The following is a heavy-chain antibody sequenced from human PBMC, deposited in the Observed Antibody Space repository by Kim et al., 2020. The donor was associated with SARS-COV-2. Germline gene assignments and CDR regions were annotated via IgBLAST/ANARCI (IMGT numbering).Heavy chain of an antibody. V-gene: IGHV3-48*02. J-gene: IGHJ3*02. CDR1: GFTFSSYS. CDR3: ARESSYAFDI. CDR2: ISGSHNTM. Sequence: GGSLRLSCAASGFTFSSYSINWVRQAPGKGLEWVSYISGSHNTMYYADSVKGRFTISRDNAKSSLYLQMNSLRDEDTAVYYCARESSYAFDIWGQGTMVTLPS.